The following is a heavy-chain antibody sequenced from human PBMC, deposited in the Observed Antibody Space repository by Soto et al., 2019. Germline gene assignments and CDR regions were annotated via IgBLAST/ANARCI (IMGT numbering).Heavy chain of an antibody. CDR3: ARTPAHSSGYSARFQH. V-gene: IGHV1-18*04. J-gene: IGHJ1*01. CDR2: ISAYNGNT. CDR1: GYTFTSYG. D-gene: IGHD3-22*01. Sequence: ASVKVSCKASGYTFTSYGISWVRQAPGQGPEWVGWISAYNGNTNYAQKLQGRVTMTTDKSTSTAYMELRSLRSDDTAVYYCARTPAHSSGYSARFQHWGQGNLVTVSS.